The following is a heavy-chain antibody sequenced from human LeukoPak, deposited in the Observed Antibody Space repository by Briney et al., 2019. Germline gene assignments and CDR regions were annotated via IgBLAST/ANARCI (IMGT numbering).Heavy chain of an antibody. V-gene: IGHV4-4*07. CDR1: GGSTINYF. D-gene: IGHD3-10*01. CDR3: ARAEGSGSGAYTLDY. J-gene: IGHJ4*02. Sequence: PSETLSLTCTVSGGSTINYFRSWIRQPGEKGLEWIGYIYTSGTTHYNPSLKNRVTISLDTSKSQFSLQLNSVTAADTAVYYCARAEGSGSGAYTLDYWGQGILVTVSS. CDR2: IYTSGTT.